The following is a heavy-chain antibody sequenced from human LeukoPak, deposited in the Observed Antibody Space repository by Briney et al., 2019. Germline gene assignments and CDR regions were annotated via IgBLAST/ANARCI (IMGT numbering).Heavy chain of an antibody. Sequence: PEGSLRLSCAASGFTFSSYWMSWVRQAPGKGLEWVANIKQDGSEQYYLDSVKGRFTISRDNAKNSLYLQMNSLRAEDTAVYYCARGTLIAAGTLDYWGQGTLVTVSS. V-gene: IGHV3-7*04. CDR2: IKQDGSEQ. CDR3: ARGTLIAAGTLDY. CDR1: GFTFSSYW. J-gene: IGHJ4*02. D-gene: IGHD6-13*01.